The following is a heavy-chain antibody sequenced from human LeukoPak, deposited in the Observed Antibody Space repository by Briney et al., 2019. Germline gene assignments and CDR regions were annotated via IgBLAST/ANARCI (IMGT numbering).Heavy chain of an antibody. V-gene: IGHV1-46*01. CDR1: GYTFTSYY. Sequence: ASVTVSCKASGYTFTSYYMHWVRQAPGQGLEWMGIINPSGGSTSYAQKFQGRVTMTRDTSTSTVYMELSSLRSEDTAVYYCARGDLNTYTIFGPAVYYGMDVWGQGTTVTVSS. J-gene: IGHJ6*02. D-gene: IGHD3-3*01. CDR3: ARGDLNTYTIFGPAVYYGMDV. CDR2: INPSGGST.